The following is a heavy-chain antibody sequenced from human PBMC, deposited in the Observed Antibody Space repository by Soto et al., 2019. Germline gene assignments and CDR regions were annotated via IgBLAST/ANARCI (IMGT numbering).Heavy chain of an antibody. CDR3: ARDCSGGSCSTCYFDY. Sequence: ASVKVSCKDSGYTFTSYAMHWVRQAPGQRLEWMGWINAGNGNTKYSQKFQGRVTITRDTSASTAYVELSSLRSEDTAVYYCARDCSGGSCSTCYFDYWGQGTLDTVSS. J-gene: IGHJ4*02. CDR1: GYTFTSYA. CDR2: INAGNGNT. V-gene: IGHV1-3*01. D-gene: IGHD2-15*01.